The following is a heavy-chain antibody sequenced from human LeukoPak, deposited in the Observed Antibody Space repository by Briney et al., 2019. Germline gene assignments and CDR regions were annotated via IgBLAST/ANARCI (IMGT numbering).Heavy chain of an antibody. V-gene: IGHV3-21*05. J-gene: IGHJ4*02. CDR3: AREYNSRATFDY. D-gene: IGHD1-14*01. CDR1: GVDFASHS. Sequence: GGSLTLSCAPSASGVDFASHSMNWVRQAPGKGLEWISYIHSSGNYIFYSASVEGRFTVSRDNGKNSLYLQMSSLRAEDTAIYYCAREYNSRATFDYWGQGTLVTVSS. CDR2: IHSSGNYI.